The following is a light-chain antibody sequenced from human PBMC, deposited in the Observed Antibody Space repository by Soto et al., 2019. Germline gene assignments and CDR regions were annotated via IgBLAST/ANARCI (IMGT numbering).Light chain of an antibody. CDR1: SGHSSYA. J-gene: IGLJ2*01. Sequence: QLVLTQSPSASASLGASVKLTCTLSSGHSSYAIAWHQQQPEKGPRYLMKLSSDGSHSKGDGIPDRFSGSSSGAERYLTISSLQSEDEADYYCQTWDTGARVVFGGGTQLTGL. CDR2: LSSDGSH. V-gene: IGLV4-69*01. CDR3: QTWDTGARVV.